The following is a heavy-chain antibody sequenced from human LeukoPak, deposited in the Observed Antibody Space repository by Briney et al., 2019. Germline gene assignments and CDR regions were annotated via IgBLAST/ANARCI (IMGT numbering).Heavy chain of an antibody. V-gene: IGHV5-51*01. CDR1: GYSFTSYW. D-gene: IGHD2-15*01. Sequence: GESLKISCKGSGYSFTSYWIGWVRQMPGKGLEWMGIIYPGDSDTRYSPSFQGQVTISADKSISTAYLQWSSLKASDTAIYYCARRVAAVKYYYYYYMDVWGKGTTVTVSS. J-gene: IGHJ6*03. CDR2: IYPGDSDT. CDR3: ARRVAAVKYYYYYYMDV.